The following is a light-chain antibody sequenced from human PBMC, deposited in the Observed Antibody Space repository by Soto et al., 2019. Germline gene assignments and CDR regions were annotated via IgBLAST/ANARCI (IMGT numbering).Light chain of an antibody. CDR3: CSYAGSSTWV. V-gene: IGLV2-23*01. J-gene: IGLJ3*02. CDR1: SSDVGSYNL. CDR2: EGS. Sequence: QSVLTQPASVSVSPGQSITISCTGTSSDVGSYNLVSWYQQHPGKAPKLMIYEGSKRHSGVSNRFSGSKSGNTASLTISGLQAEDEADYYCCSYAGSSTWVFGGGTKLTVL.